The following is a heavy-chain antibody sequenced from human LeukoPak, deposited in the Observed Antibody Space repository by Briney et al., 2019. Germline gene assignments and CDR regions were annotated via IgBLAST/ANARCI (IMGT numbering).Heavy chain of an antibody. V-gene: IGHV4-39*07. D-gene: IGHD3-3*01. CDR3: ARVKVLRFLEWFLDF. Sequence: SETLSLTCTVSGGSISSSSYYWGWIRQPPGKGLEWIGSIYYSGSTYYNPSLKSRVTISVDTSKNKFSLKLSSVTAADTAVYYCARVKVLRFLEWFLDFWGQGALVTVSS. CDR1: GGSISSSSYY. J-gene: IGHJ4*02. CDR2: IYYSGST.